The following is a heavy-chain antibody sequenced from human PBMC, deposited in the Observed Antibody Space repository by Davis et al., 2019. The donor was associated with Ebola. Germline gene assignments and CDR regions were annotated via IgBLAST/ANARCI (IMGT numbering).Heavy chain of an antibody. J-gene: IGHJ4*02. V-gene: IGHV3-23*01. CDR1: GFTFSSYA. CDR3: AKTLDYGDDWLDY. Sequence: GESLKISCAASGFTFSSYAMSWVRQAPGKGLEWVSAISGSGGSTYYADSVKGRFTISRDNSKNTLYLQMNSLRAEDTAVYYCAKTLDYGDDWLDYWGQGTLVTVSS. D-gene: IGHD4-17*01. CDR2: ISGSGGST.